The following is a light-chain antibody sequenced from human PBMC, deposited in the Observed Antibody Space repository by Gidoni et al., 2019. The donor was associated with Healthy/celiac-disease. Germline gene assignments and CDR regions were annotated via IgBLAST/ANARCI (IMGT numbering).Light chain of an antibody. CDR3: QQSYSTPAT. CDR1: QSISSY. Sequence: DIQLTQSPSSLSASVGDRVTITCRASQSISSYLHWYQQKPGKAPKLLIYAASSLQSGVPARFSGSGSGTDFTLTISSLQPEDFATYYCQQSYSTPATFGGGTKVEIK. J-gene: IGKJ4*01. CDR2: AAS. V-gene: IGKV1-39*01.